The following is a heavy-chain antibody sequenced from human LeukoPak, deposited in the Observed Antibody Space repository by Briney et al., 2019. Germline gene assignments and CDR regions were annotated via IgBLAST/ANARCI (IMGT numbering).Heavy chain of an antibody. CDR2: ISTDGYTT. J-gene: IGHJ4*02. V-gene: IGHV3-74*01. CDR1: GLAFSAYK. CDR3: VVGGSPGY. Sequence: GGSLRLSCAASGLAFSAYKMHWVRQAPRKGLVWVSRISTDGYTTDYADFVQGRFTPSRDNTKNTWSLEMNSLRAEDTAVYYCVVGGSPGYWGQGTLVTVSS. D-gene: IGHD2-15*01.